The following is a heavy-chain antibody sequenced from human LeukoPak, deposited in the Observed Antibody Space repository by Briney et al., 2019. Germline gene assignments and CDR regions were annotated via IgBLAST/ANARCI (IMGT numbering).Heavy chain of an antibody. J-gene: IGHJ5*02. Sequence: SETLSLTCTVSGGSISSRTYFWGRIRQPPGGTLEWIGSLYYTGDTYYNPSLSSRVAMSIDTSNNQFSLKLSSLTAADTAVYYCARDRGHYSSSWYTWFDPWGQGILVTVSS. V-gene: IGHV4-39*07. CDR3: ARDRGHYSSSWYTWFDP. CDR1: GGSISSRTYF. D-gene: IGHD6-13*01. CDR2: LYYTGDT.